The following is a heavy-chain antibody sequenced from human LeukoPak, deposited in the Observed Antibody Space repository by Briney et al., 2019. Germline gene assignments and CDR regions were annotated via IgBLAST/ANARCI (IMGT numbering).Heavy chain of an antibody. CDR2: ISGSGGST. D-gene: IGHD2-2*01. CDR3: AKDQNRYRSSTSCYLIDY. V-gene: IGHV3-23*01. Sequence: GGSLRLSCAASGFTFSSYAMSWVRQAPGKGLEWVSAISGSGGSTCYADSVKGRFTISRDNSKDTLYLQMNGLRAEDTAVYYCAKDQNRYRSSTSCYLIDYWGQGTLVTASS. CDR1: GFTFSSYA. J-gene: IGHJ4*02.